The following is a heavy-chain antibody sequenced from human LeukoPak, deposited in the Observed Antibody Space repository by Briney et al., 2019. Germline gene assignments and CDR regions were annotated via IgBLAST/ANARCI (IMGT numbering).Heavy chain of an antibody. CDR2: LSHSGSI. J-gene: IGHJ4*02. D-gene: IGHD3-22*01. V-gene: IGHV4-38-2*01. Sequence: SETLSLTCAVSGYSISSGRYWGWVRQPPGKGLEWIGSLSHSGSIYYNPSLESRVTKSVDTSKNQFSLRLSSVTAADTAVYYCVKQRYVYGYCDSWGPGTLVTVSS. CDR3: VKQRYVYGYCDS. CDR1: GYSISSGRY.